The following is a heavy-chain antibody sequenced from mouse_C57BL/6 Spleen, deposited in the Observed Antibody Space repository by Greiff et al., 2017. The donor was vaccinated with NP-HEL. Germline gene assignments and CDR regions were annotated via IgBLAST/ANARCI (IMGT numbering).Heavy chain of an antibody. V-gene: IGHV1-22*01. D-gene: IGHD3-2*02. J-gene: IGHJ3*01. CDR3: AGEGQQLRLRRAWFAY. CDR2: INPNNGGT. Sequence: EVQLQESGPELVKPGASVKMSCKASGYTFTDYNMHWVKQSHGKSLEWIGYINPNNGGTSYNQKFKGKATLTVNKSSSIAYMELRSLTSEDSAVYYCAGEGQQLRLRRAWFAYWGQGTLVTVSA. CDR1: GYTFTDYN.